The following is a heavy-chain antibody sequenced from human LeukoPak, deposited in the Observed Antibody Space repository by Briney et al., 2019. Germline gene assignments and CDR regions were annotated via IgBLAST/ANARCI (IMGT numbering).Heavy chain of an antibody. J-gene: IGHJ6*03. Sequence: GGSLRLSCVASGFTFSSYSMDWVRQAPGKGLEWVSYIISGSSTIYYADSVKGRFTISRDNAKNSLYLQMNTLRAEDTAVYYCTRDSAAYHPYFYYYMDVWGKGTTVTVSS. CDR2: IISGSSTI. CDR1: GFTFSSYS. V-gene: IGHV3-48*04. CDR3: TRDSAAYHPYFYYYMDV.